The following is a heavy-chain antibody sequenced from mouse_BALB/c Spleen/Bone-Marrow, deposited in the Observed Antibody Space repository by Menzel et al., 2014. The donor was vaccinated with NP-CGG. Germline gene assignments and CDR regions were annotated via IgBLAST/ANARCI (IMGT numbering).Heavy chain of an antibody. D-gene: IGHD2-10*01. V-gene: IGHV1-4*02. J-gene: IGHJ2*01. CDR3: ARDLSYFGYFDY. Sequence: VQLQQSAPDLARPGASVKMSCKASGYTFTSFTIQWIKQRPGQGLEWIGYINPTRGYTDYNQKFKDRMTLTADKSSSKIYMKRTSLKAEDAAVYYCARDLSYFGYFDYWGQGTALTVSS. CDR1: GYTFTSFT. CDR2: INPTRGYT.